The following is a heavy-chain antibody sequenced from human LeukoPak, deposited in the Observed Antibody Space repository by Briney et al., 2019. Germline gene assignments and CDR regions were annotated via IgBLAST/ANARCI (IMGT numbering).Heavy chain of an antibody. CDR2: INPNSGGT. D-gene: IGHD6-13*01. J-gene: IGHJ4*02. CDR3: AIPSDGYSSSFDY. V-gene: IGHV1-2*04. CDR1: GYTFTGYY. Sequence: ASVKVSCKASGYTFTGYYMHWVRQAPGQGLEWMGWINPNSGGTNYAQKFQGWVTMTRDTSISTAYMELSSLRSEDTAVYYCAIPSDGYSSSFDYWGQGTLVTVSS.